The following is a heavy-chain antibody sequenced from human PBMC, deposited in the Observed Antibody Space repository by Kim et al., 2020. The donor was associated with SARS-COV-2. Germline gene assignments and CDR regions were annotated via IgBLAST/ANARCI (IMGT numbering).Heavy chain of an antibody. CDR3: AKVLGPYSRTDHYYYGMDV. D-gene: IGHD5-18*01. Sequence: GGSLRLYCAASGFTFSSYAMSWVRQAPGKGLEWVSAISGSGGSTYYADSVKGRFTISRDNSKNTLYLQMNSLRAEDTAVYYCAKVLGPYSRTDHYYYGMDVWGQGTTVTVSS. CDR2: ISGSGGST. J-gene: IGHJ6*02. V-gene: IGHV3-23*01. CDR1: GFTFSSYA.